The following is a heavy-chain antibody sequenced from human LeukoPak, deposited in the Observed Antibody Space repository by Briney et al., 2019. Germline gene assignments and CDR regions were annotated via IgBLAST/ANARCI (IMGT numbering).Heavy chain of an antibody. CDR1: GYSFTSYW. Sequence: GESLKISCKGSGYSFTSYWIGWVRQMPGKGLEWMGIIYPGDSDTRYSPSFQGQVTISADKSLSTAYLQWSSLKASDTAMYYCASAYIAAAGTFGYWGQGTLVTVSS. J-gene: IGHJ4*02. CDR3: ASAYIAAAGTFGY. CDR2: IYPGDSDT. V-gene: IGHV5-51*01. D-gene: IGHD6-13*01.